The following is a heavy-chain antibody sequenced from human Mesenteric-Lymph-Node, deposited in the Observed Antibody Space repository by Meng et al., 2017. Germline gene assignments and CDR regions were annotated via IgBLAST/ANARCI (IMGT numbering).Heavy chain of an antibody. CDR3: ARIRLGELSTIDY. V-gene: IGHV3-23*01. D-gene: IGHD3-16*02. CDR2: ISGSGGNT. Sequence: GGSLRLSCAASKFTFSSYAMTWVRQAPGKGLEWVSGISGSGGNTYYAGSVMGRFTISRDNSKNTLYLQMHSLRAEDTAVYYCARIRLGELSTIDYWGQGTLVTVSS. J-gene: IGHJ4*02. CDR1: KFTFSSYA.